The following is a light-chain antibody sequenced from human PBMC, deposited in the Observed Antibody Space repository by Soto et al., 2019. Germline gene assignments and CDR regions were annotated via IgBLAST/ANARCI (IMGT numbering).Light chain of an antibody. CDR1: STDIGRYNL. CDR2: EGS. V-gene: IGLV2-23*01. Sequence: QSALTQPASVSGSPGQSITVSCTGTSTDIGRYNLVSWYQQRPGKAPKLIIYEGSKRPSGLFNRFSGSKSGNTASLTISGLQAEDEADYYCCSYAGSRPFIFGGGTKLTVL. J-gene: IGLJ2*01. CDR3: CSYAGSRPFI.